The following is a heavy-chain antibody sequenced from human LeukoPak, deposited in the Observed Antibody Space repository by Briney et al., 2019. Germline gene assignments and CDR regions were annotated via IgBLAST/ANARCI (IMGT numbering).Heavy chain of an antibody. CDR2: ISSSSDYI. V-gene: IGHV3-21*01. J-gene: IGHJ4*02. CDR1: GFTFSSYS. Sequence: KPGGSLRFSCAASGFTFSSYSMNWVRQAPGKGLEWVSSISSSSDYIYYADSVKGRFTISRDNARDSLYLQMNSLRAEDTAVYYCATSGIVVLGATYGSAFDYWGQGTLVTVSS. CDR3: ATSGIVVLGATYGSAFDY. D-gene: IGHD2-15*01.